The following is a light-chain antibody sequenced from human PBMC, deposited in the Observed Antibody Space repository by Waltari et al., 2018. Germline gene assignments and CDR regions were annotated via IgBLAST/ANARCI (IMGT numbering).Light chain of an antibody. J-gene: IGKJ2*01. V-gene: IGKV4-1*01. CDR1: RNLLYSPNNKDF. CDR3: QQYYDTPYT. Sequence: DIVLTQSPDSLVVSLGERATINCQSSRNLLYSPNNKDFLAWYQQKPGQPPKLLIYWASTREAGVPDRFTGSGSGTDFSLTISSLQAEDVAVYYCQQYYDTPYTFGQGTKLEIK. CDR2: WAS.